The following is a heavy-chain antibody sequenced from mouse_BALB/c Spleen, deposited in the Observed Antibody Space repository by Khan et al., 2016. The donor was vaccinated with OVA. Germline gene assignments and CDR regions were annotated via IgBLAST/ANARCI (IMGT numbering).Heavy chain of an antibody. D-gene: IGHD1-1*01. CDR3: ARSVTITTVVATDFDY. J-gene: IGHJ2*01. V-gene: IGHV3-2*02. CDR2: ISYSGRT. CDR1: GYSITSDYA. Sequence: EVQLVESGPGLVKPSQSLSLTCTVTGYSITSDYAWNWIRQFPGNKLEWMGYISYSGRTSYNPSPKSRNSITRAPSKNPYFLQLNSVTTEDTATDYCARSVTITTVVATDFDYWGQGTTLTVSS.